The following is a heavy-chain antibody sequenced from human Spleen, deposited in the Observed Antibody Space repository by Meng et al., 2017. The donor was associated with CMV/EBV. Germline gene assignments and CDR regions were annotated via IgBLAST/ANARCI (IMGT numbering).Heavy chain of an antibody. J-gene: IGHJ4*02. CDR1: FSSYA. CDR2: ISGSGGST. V-gene: IGHV3-23*01. D-gene: IGHD2-2*01. CDR3: AKPLIYCSSTSCYYYFDY. Sequence: FSSYAMSWVRQAPGKGLEWVSAISGSGGSTYYADSVKGRFTISRDNSKNTLYLQMNSLRAEDTAVYYCAKPLIYCSSTSCYYYFDYWGQGTLVTVSS.